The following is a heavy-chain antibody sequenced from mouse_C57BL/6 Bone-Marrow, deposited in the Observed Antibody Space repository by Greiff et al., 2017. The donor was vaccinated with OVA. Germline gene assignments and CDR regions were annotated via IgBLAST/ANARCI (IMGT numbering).Heavy chain of an antibody. Sequence: VQLQQSGAELAKPGASVKLSCKASGYTFTSYWMHWVNQRPGQGLEWIGYINPSSGYTKYNQKFRDKATLNADKSSSTAYMQLSRLTYEDSAVYYRARKDYGSSFVFDYWGQGTTLTVSS. D-gene: IGHD1-1*01. V-gene: IGHV1-7*01. CDR1: GYTFTSYW. CDR2: INPSSGYT. J-gene: IGHJ2*01. CDR3: ARKDYGSSFVFDY.